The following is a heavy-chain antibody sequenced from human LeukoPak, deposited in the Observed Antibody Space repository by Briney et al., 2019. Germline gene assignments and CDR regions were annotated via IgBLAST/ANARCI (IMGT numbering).Heavy chain of an antibody. V-gene: IGHV3-49*04. D-gene: IGHD3-10*01. CDR3: SRADYYGSGSPISLDV. CDR1: GFTFSDYY. Sequence: GGSLRLSCAASGFTFSDYYMSWVRQAPGKGLEWVGFIRSKAYGVTTEHAASVKGRFTISRDDSKSIAYLQMNSLKTEDTAVYYCSRADYYGSGSPISLDVWGKGTTVTVSS. CDR2: IRSKAYGVTT. J-gene: IGHJ6*04.